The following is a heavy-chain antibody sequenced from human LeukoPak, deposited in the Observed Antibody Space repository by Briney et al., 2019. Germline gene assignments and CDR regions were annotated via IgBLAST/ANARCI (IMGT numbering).Heavy chain of an antibody. Sequence: SETLSLTCSVSGASISRYYWSWIRQPPGKGLEWIGYFHHSGNTNYSPSLSSRITMSVDTSKNQFSLRLNSVTAADTAIYYCARRAAPFDSWGKGTLVTVSS. J-gene: IGHJ4*02. CDR1: GASISRYY. CDR2: FHHSGNT. D-gene: IGHD6-13*01. CDR3: ARRAAPFDS. V-gene: IGHV4-59*12.